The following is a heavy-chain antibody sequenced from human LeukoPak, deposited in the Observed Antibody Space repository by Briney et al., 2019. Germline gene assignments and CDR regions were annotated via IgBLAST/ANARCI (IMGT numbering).Heavy chain of an antibody. CDR1: GFTFSSYA. Sequence: GGSLRLSCAASGFTFSSYAMSWVRQAPGKGLEWVSAISGSGGSTYYADSVKGRLTISRDNSKNTLYLQMNSLRAEDTAVYYCAKRRVAVAGTYYYYYGMDVWGQGTTVTVSS. D-gene: IGHD6-19*01. J-gene: IGHJ6*02. CDR2: ISGSGGST. V-gene: IGHV3-23*01. CDR3: AKRRVAVAGTYYYYYGMDV.